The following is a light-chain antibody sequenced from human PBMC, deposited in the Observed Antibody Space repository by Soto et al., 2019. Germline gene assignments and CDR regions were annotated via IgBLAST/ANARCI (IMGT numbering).Light chain of an antibody. V-gene: IGLV2-14*01. CDR1: SSDVDTYNY. CDR2: EVS. Sequence: QSALTQPASVSGSPGQSITISCTGTSSDVDTYNYVSWYQQHPGKAPKLMIYEVSNRPSGVSNRFSGSKSGNTASLTISGLQAEDEADYYCSSFTTSNSWVFGGGTKLTVL. J-gene: IGLJ3*02. CDR3: SSFTTSNSWV.